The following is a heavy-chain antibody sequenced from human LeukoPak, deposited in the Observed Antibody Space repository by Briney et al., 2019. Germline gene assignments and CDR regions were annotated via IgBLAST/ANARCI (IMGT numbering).Heavy chain of an antibody. CDR2: ISGSGDST. Sequence: GGSLRLSCAASGFTFSTYAMNWVRQAPGKGLEWVSAISGSGDSTYYADSVKGRFTISRDNSKNTLYLQMDSLRAEDTAVYYCAKTLHYGHYGKFDYWGQGTLVTVSS. D-gene: IGHD4-17*01. V-gene: IGHV3-23*01. CDR1: GFTFSTYA. CDR3: AKTLHYGHYGKFDY. J-gene: IGHJ4*02.